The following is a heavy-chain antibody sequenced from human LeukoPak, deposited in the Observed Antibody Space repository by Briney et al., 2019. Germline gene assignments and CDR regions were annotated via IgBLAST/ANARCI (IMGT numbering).Heavy chain of an antibody. CDR1: GGTFSSYA. CDR3: ARDPVGSSQPRSFDY. J-gene: IGHJ4*02. Sequence: ASVKVSCKASGGTFSSYAISWVRQAPGQGLEWMGRIIPILGIANYAQKFQGRVTITADKSTSTAYMELSSLRSEDTAVYYCARDPVGSSQPRSFDYWGQGTLVTVSS. CDR2: IIPILGIA. V-gene: IGHV1-69*04. D-gene: IGHD1-26*01.